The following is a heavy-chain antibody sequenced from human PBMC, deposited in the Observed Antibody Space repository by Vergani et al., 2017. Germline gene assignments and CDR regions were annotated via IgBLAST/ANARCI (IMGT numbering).Heavy chain of an antibody. CDR3: ATRYCSSTSCYWYFDL. CDR2: ISGSGGST. Sequence: EVQLLESGGGLVQPGGSLRLSCAASGFTFSSYAMSWVRQAPGKGLEWVSAISGSGGSTYYADSVKGRFTISRVNSKNTMYLQMNSLRAEDTAVYYCATRYCSSTSCYWYFDLWGRGTLVTVSS. J-gene: IGHJ2*01. V-gene: IGHV3-23*01. D-gene: IGHD2-2*01. CDR1: GFTFSSYA.